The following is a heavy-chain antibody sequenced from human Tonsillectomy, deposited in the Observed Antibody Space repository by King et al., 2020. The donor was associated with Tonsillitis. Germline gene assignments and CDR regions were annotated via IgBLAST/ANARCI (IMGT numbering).Heavy chain of an antibody. V-gene: IGHV3-30*18. Sequence: HVQLVQSGGGVVQPGRSLRLSCAASGFTFSSYGMHWVRQAPGKGLEWVAVISYDGSNKYYADSVKGRFTISRDNSKNTLYLQMNSLRAEDTAVYYCAKDVYYSGYDPTPLDYWGQGTLVTVSS. J-gene: IGHJ4*02. CDR3: AKDVYYSGYDPTPLDY. CDR1: GFTFSSYG. CDR2: ISYDGSNK. D-gene: IGHD5-12*01.